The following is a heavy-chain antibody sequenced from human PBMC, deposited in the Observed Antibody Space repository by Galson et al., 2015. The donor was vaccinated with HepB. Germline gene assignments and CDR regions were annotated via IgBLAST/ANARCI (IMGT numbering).Heavy chain of an antibody. Sequence: SVKVSCKASGGTFSRYAISWVRQAPGQGLEWMGGIIPIFGTANYAQKFQGRVTITADESTSTAYMELSSLRSEDTAVYYCARDPYEVDTAMVRVYYGMDVWGQGTTVTVSS. CDR2: IIPIFGTA. D-gene: IGHD5-18*01. J-gene: IGHJ6*02. CDR3: ARDPYEVDTAMVRVYYGMDV. V-gene: IGHV1-69*13. CDR1: GGTFSRYA.